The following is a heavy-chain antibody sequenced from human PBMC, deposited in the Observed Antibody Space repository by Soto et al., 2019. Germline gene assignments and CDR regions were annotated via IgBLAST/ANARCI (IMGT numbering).Heavy chain of an antibody. CDR3: ARDGIGGTVFRGFCDY. CDR1: GSIFSGYG. V-gene: IGHV3-33*01. D-gene: IGHD1-7*01. J-gene: IGHJ4*02. Sequence: QKYLVESGGGVVQPGGSLRLSCVASGSIFSGYGMHWVRQAPGKGLEWVVVIWYDGSNKYYADSVKGRFNISRDNSKNMLYLQMDSLRAEDTAVYYCARDGIGGTVFRGFCDYWGQGTLVTVSS. CDR2: IWYDGSNK.